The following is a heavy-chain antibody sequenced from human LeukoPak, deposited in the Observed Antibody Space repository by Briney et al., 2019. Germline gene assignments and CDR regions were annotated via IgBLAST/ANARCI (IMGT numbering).Heavy chain of an antibody. D-gene: IGHD2-2*01. CDR1: SGSISSYY. CDR2: IYYSGST. Sequence: SETLSLTCTVSSGSISSYYWSWIRHPPGKGREWVGYIYYSGSTNYNPSLKSRVTISVNKSKKHFSLKHSPVTTADTAWFFFARRTLGYCSSTSCFHFDYWGQGTLVTVSS. CDR3: ARRTLGYCSSTSCFHFDY. V-gene: IGHV4-59*08. J-gene: IGHJ4*02.